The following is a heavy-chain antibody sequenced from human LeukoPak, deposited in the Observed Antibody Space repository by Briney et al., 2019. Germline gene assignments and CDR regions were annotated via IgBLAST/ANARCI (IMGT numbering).Heavy chain of an antibody. CDR3: ARDPRPIVVVPAGARYYMDV. D-gene: IGHD2-2*01. J-gene: IGHJ6*03. CDR2: ISSSSSYI. Sequence: GGSLRLSCAASGFTFSSYSMNWVRQAPGKGLEWVSSISSSSSYIYYADSVKGRFTISRDKAKNSLYLQMNSLRTEDTAVYYCARDPRPIVVVPAGARYYMDVWGKGTTVTVSS. CDR1: GFTFSSYS. V-gene: IGHV3-21*01.